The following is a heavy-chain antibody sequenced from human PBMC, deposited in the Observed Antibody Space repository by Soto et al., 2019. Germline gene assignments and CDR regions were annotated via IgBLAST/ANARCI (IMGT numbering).Heavy chain of an antibody. Sequence: QVQLVQSGAEVKKPGASVKVSCKVSGYTLTELSMHWVRQAPGKGLEWMGGFDPEDGETIYAQKFQGRVTMTEDTCXDXXYRELSSLRSEDTAVYYCATKGRWYVGYYYYGMDVWGQGTTVTVSS. CDR3: ATKGRWYVGYYYYGMDV. CDR1: GYTLTELS. J-gene: IGHJ6*02. D-gene: IGHD6-13*01. V-gene: IGHV1-24*01. CDR2: FDPEDGET.